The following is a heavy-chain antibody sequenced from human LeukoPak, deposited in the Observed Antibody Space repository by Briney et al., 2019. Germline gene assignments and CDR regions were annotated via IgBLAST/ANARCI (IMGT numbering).Heavy chain of an antibody. V-gene: IGHV3-11*01. J-gene: IGHJ4*02. Sequence: GGSLRLSCAASGFTFSDYYMSWIRQAPGKGLEWVSYISSSGSTIYYADSVKGRFTISRDNAKNSLYLQMNSLRAEDTALYYCAKDLYYYDSGYGHAHDYWGQGTLVTVSS. CDR2: ISSSGSTI. CDR3: AKDLYYYDSGYGHAHDY. CDR1: GFTFSDYY. D-gene: IGHD3-22*01.